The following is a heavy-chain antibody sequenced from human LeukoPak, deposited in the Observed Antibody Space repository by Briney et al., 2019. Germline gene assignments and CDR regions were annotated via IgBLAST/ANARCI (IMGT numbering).Heavy chain of an antibody. CDR2: ISGSGGST. D-gene: IGHD3-22*01. Sequence: PGGSLRLSCAASGFTFSSYAMSWVRQASGKGLEWVSAISGSGGSTYYADSVKGRFTISRDNSKNTLYLQMNSPRAEDTAVYYCAKGPYDSSGYSLYYFDYWGQGTLVTVSS. CDR3: AKGPYDSSGYSLYYFDY. V-gene: IGHV3-23*01. J-gene: IGHJ4*02. CDR1: GFTFSSYA.